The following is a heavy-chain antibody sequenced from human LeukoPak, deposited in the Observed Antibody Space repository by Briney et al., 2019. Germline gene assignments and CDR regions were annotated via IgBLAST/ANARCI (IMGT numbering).Heavy chain of an antibody. D-gene: IGHD2-21*02. V-gene: IGHV4-59*04. CDR2: IYHSGST. J-gene: IGHJ5*01. CDR3: AKSDGYGLIDS. Sequence: SETLSLTCTVSGGSISSYYWGWIRQPPGKGLEWIGSIYHSGSTYYNPSLKSRVTISVDTSKNQFSLKLSSVTAADTAVYYCAKSDGYGLIDSWGQGTLVTVSS. CDR1: GGSISSYY.